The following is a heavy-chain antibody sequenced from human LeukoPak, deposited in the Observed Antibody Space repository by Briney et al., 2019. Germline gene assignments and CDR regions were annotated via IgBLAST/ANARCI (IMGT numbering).Heavy chain of an antibody. CDR3: AKDMTLFGDYGAGDY. V-gene: IGHV3-7*03. Sequence: QSGGSLRLSCAASGFTFTNDFMTWVRQAPGKGLEWVANMKVDGSDIHYVDSVKGRFTISRDNAKNSLYLQMNSLRAEDTALYYCAKDMTLFGDYGAGDYWGQGTLVTVSS. J-gene: IGHJ4*02. CDR2: MKVDGSDI. D-gene: IGHD4-17*01. CDR1: GFTFTNDF.